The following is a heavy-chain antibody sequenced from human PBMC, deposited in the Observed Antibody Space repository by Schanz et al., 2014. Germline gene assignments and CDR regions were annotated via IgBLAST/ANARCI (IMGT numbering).Heavy chain of an antibody. D-gene: IGHD6-19*01. V-gene: IGHV1-18*01. CDR1: GYIFGSHG. CDR3: ARGHIATYHDSSPGAIDI. J-gene: IGHJ3*02. Sequence: QLMQSGSEVRKPGASVKVSCKASGYIFGSHGMTWVRQAPGQGPELMGWINAHTGNAQYAQKFQGRVNMTRDTVTTTVHLELTRLRTDDTAIYYCARGHIATYHDSSPGAIDIWGQGTRVTVSS. CDR2: INAHTGNA.